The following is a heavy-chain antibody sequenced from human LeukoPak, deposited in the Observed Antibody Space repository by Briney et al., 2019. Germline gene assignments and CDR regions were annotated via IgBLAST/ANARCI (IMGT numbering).Heavy chain of an antibody. CDR2: ISAYNGNT. CDR1: GYTFTSYG. V-gene: IGHV1-18*01. Sequence: ASVKVSCKASGYTFTSYGISWVRQAPGQGLEWMGWISAYNGNTNYAQKLQGRVTMTTDTSTSTAYMELRSLRSDDTAVYYCARDQPYYYDSSGYRDHLFDYWGQGTLVTVSS. D-gene: IGHD3-22*01. J-gene: IGHJ4*02. CDR3: ARDQPYYYDSSGYRDHLFDY.